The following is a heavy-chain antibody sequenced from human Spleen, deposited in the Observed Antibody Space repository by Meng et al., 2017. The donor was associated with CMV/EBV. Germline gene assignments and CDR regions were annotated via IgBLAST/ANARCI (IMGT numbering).Heavy chain of an antibody. Sequence: GESLKISCAASGFTFSGYTMNWVRQAPGKGLEWISSITSSSSYKFYADSVKGRFTISRDNAKNSLYLQMNSLRAEDTAVYYCARVRYSSSSNPFDYWGQGTLVTVSS. CDR1: GFTFSGYT. D-gene: IGHD6-6*01. J-gene: IGHJ4*02. V-gene: IGHV3-21*01. CDR2: ITSSSSYK. CDR3: ARVRYSSSSNPFDY.